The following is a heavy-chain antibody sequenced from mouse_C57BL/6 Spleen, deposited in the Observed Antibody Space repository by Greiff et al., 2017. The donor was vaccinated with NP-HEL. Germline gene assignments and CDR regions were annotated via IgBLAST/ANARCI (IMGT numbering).Heavy chain of an antibody. CDR1: GYTFTDYE. CDR2: IDPETGGT. CDR3: TSPGDYGSYYFDY. V-gene: IGHV1-15*01. J-gene: IGHJ2*01. D-gene: IGHD2-4*01. Sequence: QVQLQQSGAELVRPGASVTLSCKASGYTFTDYEMHWVKQTPVHGLEWIGAIDPETGGTASNQKFKGKAILTADKSSSTAYMELRSLTSEDSAVYYCTSPGDYGSYYFDYWGQGTTLTVSS.